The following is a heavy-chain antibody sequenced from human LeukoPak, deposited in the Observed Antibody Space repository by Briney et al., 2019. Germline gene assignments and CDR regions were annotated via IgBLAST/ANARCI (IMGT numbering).Heavy chain of an antibody. CDR2: INPSGGST. CDR1: GYTFTSYY. Sequence: ASVKVSCKASGYTFTSYYMHWVRQAPGQGLEWMGIINPSGGSTSYAQKFQGRVTMTRDTSISTAYMELSRLRSDDTAVYYCARDAPLRGGFDYWGQGTLVTVSS. J-gene: IGHJ4*02. V-gene: IGHV1-46*01. D-gene: IGHD2-15*01. CDR3: ARDAPLRGGFDY.